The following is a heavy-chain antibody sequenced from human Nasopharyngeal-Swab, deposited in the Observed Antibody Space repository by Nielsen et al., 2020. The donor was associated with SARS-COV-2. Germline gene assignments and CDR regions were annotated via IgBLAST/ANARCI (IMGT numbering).Heavy chain of an antibody. CDR1: GLTFSSYA. J-gene: IGHJ4*02. D-gene: IGHD5-24*01. Sequence: GESLKISCAGSGLTFSSYAMSWVRQAPGQGLEWVSGISRSGGSTSYADSVKGRFTISRDNSKNTLYLQMNSLRAEDTAVYYCAKAPFRSSELYFDYRGQGTLVPVSS. CDR2: ISRSGGST. V-gene: IGHV3-23*01. CDR3: AKAPFRSSELYFDY.